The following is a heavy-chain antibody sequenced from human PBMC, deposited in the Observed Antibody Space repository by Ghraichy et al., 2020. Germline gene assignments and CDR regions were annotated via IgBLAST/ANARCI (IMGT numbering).Heavy chain of an antibody. CDR1: GFTFSDYA. CDR2: ISGSGAGT. D-gene: IGHD2-15*01. J-gene: IGHJ2*01. CDR3: AKGRKYCTGGSCYPYWYFDL. V-gene: IGHV3-23*01. Sequence: GESLNISCAASGFTFSDYAMTWVRQAPGKGLEWVSLISGSGAGTYYTESVKGRLTISRDNSKNTLYLQMNSLRAEDTAVYYCAKGRKYCTGGSCYPYWYFDLWGRGTLVTVSS.